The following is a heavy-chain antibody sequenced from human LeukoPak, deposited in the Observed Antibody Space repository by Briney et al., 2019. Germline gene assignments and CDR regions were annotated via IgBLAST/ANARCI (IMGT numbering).Heavy chain of an antibody. Sequence: SETLSLTCTVSGGSISSYYWSWIWQPDGKGLEWIGRVYTNGNTNYNPSFKSRVTMSVDTSKNQFSLKLSSVTAADTAVYYCARGDSSGSFDYWGQGTLVTVSS. CDR3: ARGDSSGSFDY. D-gene: IGHD3-22*01. CDR2: VYTNGNT. CDR1: GGSISSYY. V-gene: IGHV4-4*07. J-gene: IGHJ4*02.